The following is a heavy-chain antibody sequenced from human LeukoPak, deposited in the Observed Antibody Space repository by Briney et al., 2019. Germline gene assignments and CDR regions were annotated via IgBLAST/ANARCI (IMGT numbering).Heavy chain of an antibody. Sequence: GGSLRLSCAASGFTFSSYGMHWVRQAPGKGLEWVAFIRYDGSNKYYADSVKGRFTISRDNSKNTLYLQMNSLRAEDTAVYYCAKVYGSGIGYYYYMDVWGKGTTVTISS. J-gene: IGHJ6*03. V-gene: IGHV3-30*02. CDR3: AKVYGSGIGYYYYMDV. CDR2: IRYDGSNK. D-gene: IGHD3-10*01. CDR1: GFTFSSYG.